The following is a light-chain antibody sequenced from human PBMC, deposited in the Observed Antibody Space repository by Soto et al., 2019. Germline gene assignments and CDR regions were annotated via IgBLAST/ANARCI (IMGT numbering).Light chain of an antibody. V-gene: IGLV2-23*01. CDR3: CSYAGSSLVGV. Sequence: QSALTQPASVSGSPGQSITISCTGTSSDVGSYNLVSWYQQHPGKAPKLMIYEGSKRPSGVSNRFSGSKSGNTASLTISGLQAEDEADYYCCSYAGSSLVGVFGGGTKLTVL. CDR2: EGS. J-gene: IGLJ2*01. CDR1: SSDVGSYNL.